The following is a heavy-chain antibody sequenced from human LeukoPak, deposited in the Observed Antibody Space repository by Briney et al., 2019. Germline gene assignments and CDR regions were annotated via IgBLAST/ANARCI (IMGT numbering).Heavy chain of an antibody. J-gene: IGHJ6*03. D-gene: IGHD2-15*01. V-gene: IGHV7-4-1*02. CDR3: ARAFLGYCSGGSCYSGDFYYYYYMDV. Sequence: GASVKVSCKASGYTFTCYYMHWVRQAPGQGLEWMGWINTNTGNPTYAQGFTGRFVFSLDTSVSTAYLQISSLKAEDTAVYYCARAFLGYCSGGSCYSGDFYYYYYMDVWGKGTTVTVSS. CDR2: INTNTGNP. CDR1: GYTFTCYY.